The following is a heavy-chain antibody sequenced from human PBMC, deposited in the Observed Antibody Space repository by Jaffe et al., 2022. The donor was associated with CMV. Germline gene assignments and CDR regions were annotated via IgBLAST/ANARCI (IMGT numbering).Heavy chain of an antibody. CDR1: GGSFSGYY. V-gene: IGHV4-34*01. J-gene: IGHJ4*02. CDR3: GRGYCSGGSCPIGY. CDR2: INHSGST. Sequence: QVQLQQWGAGLLKPSETLSLTCAVYGGSFSGYYWSWIRQPPGKGLEWIGEINHSGSTNYNPSLKSRVTISVDTSKNQFSLKLSSVTAADTAVYYCGRGYCSGGSCPIGYWGQGTLVTVSS. D-gene: IGHD2-15*01.